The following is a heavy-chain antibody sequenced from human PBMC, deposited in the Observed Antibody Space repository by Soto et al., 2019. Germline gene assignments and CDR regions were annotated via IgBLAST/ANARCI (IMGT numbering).Heavy chain of an antibody. J-gene: IGHJ4*02. CDR1: GFTFSSYG. CDR2: ISYDGSNK. Sequence: QVQLVESGGGVVQPGRSLRLSCAASGFTFSSYGMHWVRQVPGKGLEWVAVISYDGSNKYYADSVKGRFTISRDNSKNTLYLQMNSLRAEDTAVYYCAKDRVAGSGYANNWGQGTLVTVSS. CDR3: AKDRVAGSGYANN. D-gene: IGHD3-3*01. V-gene: IGHV3-30*18.